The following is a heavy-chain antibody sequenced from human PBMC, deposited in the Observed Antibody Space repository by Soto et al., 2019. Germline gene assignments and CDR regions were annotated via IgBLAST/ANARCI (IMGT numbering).Heavy chain of an antibody. V-gene: IGHV3-33*01. Sequence: GGSLRLSCAASGFTFSSYGMHWVRQAPGKGLEWVAVIWYDGSNKYYADSVKGRFTISRDNSKNTLYLQMNSLRAEDTAVYYCASRYCSGGSCHPYYYHYYGMDVWGQGTTVTVSS. CDR2: IWYDGSNK. J-gene: IGHJ6*02. CDR1: GFTFSSYG. CDR3: ASRYCSGGSCHPYYYHYYGMDV. D-gene: IGHD2-15*01.